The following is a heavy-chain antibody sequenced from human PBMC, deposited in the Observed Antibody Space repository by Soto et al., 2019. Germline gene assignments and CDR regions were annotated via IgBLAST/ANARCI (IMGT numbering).Heavy chain of an antibody. CDR3: ARLGISALDS. CDR2: ISSKSTFI. CDR1: GFTFRDYS. D-gene: IGHD2-15*01. Sequence: GGSLRLSCAASGFTFRDYSLNWVRQAPGKGLEWVSSISSKSTFIHYADSVKGRFTISRDNAKNSLYLQMDSLRDDDTAVYFCARLGISALDSWGQGAQVTVSS. V-gene: IGHV3-21*01. J-gene: IGHJ5*01.